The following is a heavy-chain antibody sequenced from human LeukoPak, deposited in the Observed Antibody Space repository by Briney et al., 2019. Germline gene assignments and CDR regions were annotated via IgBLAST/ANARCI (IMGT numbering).Heavy chain of an antibody. CDR3: AKVGGYYDSSGYYPYYYYYYMDV. V-gene: IGHV4-4*07. CDR1: GGSISSYY. J-gene: IGHJ6*03. CDR2: IYTSGST. Sequence: PSETLSLTCTVSGGSISSYYWSWIRQPAGKGLEWIGRIYTSGSTNYNPSLKSRVTMSVDTSKNQFSLKLSSVTAADTAVYYCAKVGGYYDSSGYYPYYYYYYMDVWGKGTTVTVSS. D-gene: IGHD3-22*01.